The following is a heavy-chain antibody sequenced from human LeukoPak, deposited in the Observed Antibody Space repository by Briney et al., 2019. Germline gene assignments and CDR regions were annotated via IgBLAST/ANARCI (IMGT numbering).Heavy chain of an antibody. CDR1: GDSVSSNSAA. CDR3: ARVSIAVAGEGYNWFDP. J-gene: IGHJ5*02. D-gene: IGHD6-19*01. Sequence: QTLSLTCAISGDSVSSNSAAWNWIRQSPSRGLEWLGRTYYRSKWYNDYAVSVKSRITVNPDTSKNQFSLQLNSVTPEDTAVYYCARVSIAVAGEGYNWFDPWGQGTLVTVSS. CDR2: TYYRSKWYN. V-gene: IGHV6-1*01.